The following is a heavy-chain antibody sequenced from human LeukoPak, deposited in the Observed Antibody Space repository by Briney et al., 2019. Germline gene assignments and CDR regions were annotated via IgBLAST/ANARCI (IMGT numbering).Heavy chain of an antibody. CDR1: GFTFRNYA. J-gene: IGHJ4*02. CDR3: AKGSSGGRPYYFDY. V-gene: IGHV3-23*01. D-gene: IGHD3-22*01. CDR2: ISNDGVYT. Sequence: GSLRLSCVGSGFTFRNYAMSWVRQSPGKGLEWISAISNDGVYTFHADSVKGRLTISRDNSKNTLYLQMDSLRAEDTAIYYCAKGSSGGRPYYFDYWGQGTLVTVSS.